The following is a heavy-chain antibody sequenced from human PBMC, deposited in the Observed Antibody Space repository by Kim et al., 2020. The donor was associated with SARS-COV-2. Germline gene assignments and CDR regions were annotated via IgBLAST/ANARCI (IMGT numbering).Heavy chain of an antibody. V-gene: IGHV3-21*01. CDR3: ARDFRFAEALDY. CDR1: GFTFSSYS. D-gene: IGHD3-16*01. J-gene: IGHJ4*02. CDR2: ISSSSYI. Sequence: GGSLRLSCAASGFTFSSYSMNWVRQAPGKGLEWVSSISSSSYIYYADSVKGRFTISRDNAKNSLYLQMNSLRAEDTAVYYCARDFRFAEALDYWGQGTLVTVSS.